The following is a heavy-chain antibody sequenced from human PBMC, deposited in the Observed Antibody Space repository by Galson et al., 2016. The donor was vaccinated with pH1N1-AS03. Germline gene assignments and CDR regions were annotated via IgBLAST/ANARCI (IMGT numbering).Heavy chain of an antibody. J-gene: IGHJ3*02. Sequence: PALVKPTQTLTLTCTVTGFSLTTMREGVGWIRQPPGKALEWLALIYWNEDKRFSQSLKNRLTITKDTSKNEVVLTMTNMDPADTGTYYCTHSRVAVEASGAFDIWGQGTLVNV. CDR1: GFSLTTMREG. D-gene: IGHD6-19*01. CDR2: IYWNEDK. CDR3: THSRVAVEASGAFDI. V-gene: IGHV2-5*01.